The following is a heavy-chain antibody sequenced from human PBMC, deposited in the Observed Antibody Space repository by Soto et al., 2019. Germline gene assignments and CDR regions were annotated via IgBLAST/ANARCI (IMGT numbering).Heavy chain of an antibody. CDR2: TYYSGST. V-gene: IGHV4-31*03. D-gene: IGHD3-10*01. CDR1: GGSISSDGNY. J-gene: IGHJ6*02. CDR3: ARARMVRGIIYYYGMDV. Sequence: QVQLQESGPGLVKSSQTLSLTCTVSGGSISSDGNYWSWIRQHPGKGLEWIGYTYYSGSTNYNPSLKSRVTISVDTSKNQFSLKLNSVTAADTAVYYCARARMVRGIIYYYGMDVWGQGTTVTVSS.